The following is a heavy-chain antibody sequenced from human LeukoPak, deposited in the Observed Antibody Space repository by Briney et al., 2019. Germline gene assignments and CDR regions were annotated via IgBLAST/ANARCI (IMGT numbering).Heavy chain of an antibody. Sequence: TGGSLRLSCAASGFTFSSYAMSWVRQAPGKGLEWVSAISGSGGSTYYADSVKGRFTISRDNSKNTLYPQMNSLRAEDTAVYYCAKTKGGTRFYYYMDVWGKGTTVTVSS. CDR3: AKTKGGTRFYYYMDV. J-gene: IGHJ6*03. D-gene: IGHD1-1*01. V-gene: IGHV3-23*01. CDR1: GFTFSSYA. CDR2: ISGSGGST.